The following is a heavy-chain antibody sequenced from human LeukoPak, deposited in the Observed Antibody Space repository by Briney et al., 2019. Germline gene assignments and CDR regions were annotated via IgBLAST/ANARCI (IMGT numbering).Heavy chain of an antibody. CDR2: IKQDGSEK. D-gene: IGHD2-2*02. CDR3: ARDPELYCSSTSCYKTFDY. CDR1: RFTFSSYW. J-gene: IGHJ4*02. Sequence: GGSLRLSCAASRFTFSSYWMSWVRQAPGKGLEWVANIKQDGSEKYYVDSVKGRFTISRDNAKNSLYLQMNSLRAEDTAVYYCARDPELYCSSTSCYKTFDYWGQGTLVTVSS. V-gene: IGHV3-7*01.